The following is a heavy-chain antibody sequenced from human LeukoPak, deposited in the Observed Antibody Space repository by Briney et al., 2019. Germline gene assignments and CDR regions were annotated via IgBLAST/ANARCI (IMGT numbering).Heavy chain of an antibody. J-gene: IGHJ3*02. V-gene: IGHV1-2*02. Sequence: ASVKVSCKASGYTFTGYYMHWVRQAPGQGLEWMGWINPNSGGTNFAQKFQGRVTMTRDTSTSTVYMELSSLRSEDTAVYYCARDQGTTVTTLDAFDIWGQGTMVTVSS. CDR2: INPNSGGT. CDR1: GYTFTGYY. D-gene: IGHD4-17*01. CDR3: ARDQGTTVTTLDAFDI.